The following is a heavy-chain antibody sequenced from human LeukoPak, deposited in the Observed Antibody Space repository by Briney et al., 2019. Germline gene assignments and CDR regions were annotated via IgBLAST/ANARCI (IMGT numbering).Heavy chain of an antibody. CDR3: ARDFYCSRTSCYAPSFDY. CDR1: GGSISNSY. V-gene: IGHV4-4*08. CDR2: IYYSGST. D-gene: IGHD2-2*01. J-gene: IGHJ4*02. Sequence: PSETLSLTCTVSGGSISNSYWSWIRQPPGKGLEWIGYIYYSGSTNYNPSLTSRVTISLDTSKNQFSLKLSSVTAADTAVYYCARDFYCSRTSCYAPSFDYWGQGTLVTVSS.